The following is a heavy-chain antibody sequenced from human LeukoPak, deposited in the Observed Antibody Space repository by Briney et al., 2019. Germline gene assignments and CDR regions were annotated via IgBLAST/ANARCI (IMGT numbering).Heavy chain of an antibody. CDR1: GGSISSSSYH. D-gene: IGHD2-2*01. J-gene: IGHJ4*02. CDR3: ASPAAEQLALDY. CDR2: IYYSGST. V-gene: IGHV4-39*01. Sequence: PSETLSLTCTVSGGSISSSSYHWGWIRQPPGKGLEWIGSIYYSGSTYYNPSLKSRVTISVDTSKNQFSLKLSSVTAADTAVYYCASPAAEQLALDYWGQGTLVTVSS.